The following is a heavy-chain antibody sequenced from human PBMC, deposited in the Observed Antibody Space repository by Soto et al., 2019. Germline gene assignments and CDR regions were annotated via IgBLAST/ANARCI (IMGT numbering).Heavy chain of an antibody. CDR3: ARDESATDAFDI. CDR2: IYYSGTT. Sequence: QVQLQESGPGLVKPSQTLSLTCTVSGGSISSGGYYWSWIRQNQGKGLEWIGYIYYSGTTNYNPSLKSRLTISVDTSKNQFSLKLNSMTAADTAVYYCARDESATDAFDIWGQGTMVTVSS. D-gene: IGHD5-12*01. CDR1: GGSISSGGYY. V-gene: IGHV4-31*03. J-gene: IGHJ3*02.